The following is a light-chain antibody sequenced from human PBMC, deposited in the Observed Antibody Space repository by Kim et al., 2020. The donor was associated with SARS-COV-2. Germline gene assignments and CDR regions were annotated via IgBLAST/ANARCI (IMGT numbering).Light chain of an antibody. CDR2: GAS. V-gene: IGKV1-17*01. CDR1: QDIRNA. Sequence: ASVGDRVTITCQASQDIRNALGWYQQNPGRAPRRLIYGASSLQSGVPSRFSGSGSGTEFTLTISSLQPEDFATYFCLQHNTDPITFGQGTRLEIK. J-gene: IGKJ5*01. CDR3: LQHNTDPIT.